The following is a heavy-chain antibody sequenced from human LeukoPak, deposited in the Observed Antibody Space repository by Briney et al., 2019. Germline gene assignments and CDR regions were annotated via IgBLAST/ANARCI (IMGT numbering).Heavy chain of an antibody. Sequence: AGSLRLSCAASAFAFSSYAMNWVRQAPGQGPEWVSVIRGSGGSTYYTDSVKGRFTISRDNSQNTLYLQMNSLRAEDTAVYYCAKDMGSFHSGGYLADFDGVHVWGQGTTVTVSS. CDR2: IRGSGGST. CDR3: AKDMGSFHSGGYLADFDGVHV. D-gene: IGHD3-22*01. J-gene: IGHJ6*02. V-gene: IGHV3-23*01. CDR1: AFAFSSYA.